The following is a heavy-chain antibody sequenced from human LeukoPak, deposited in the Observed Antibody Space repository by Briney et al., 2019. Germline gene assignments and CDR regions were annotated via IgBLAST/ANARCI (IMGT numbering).Heavy chain of an antibody. V-gene: IGHV4-39*01. CDR3: ARLDYSSSCFDY. J-gene: IGHJ4*02. CDR1: GGSISSYY. CDR2: IYYSAST. D-gene: IGHD6-13*01. Sequence: KPSETLSLTCTASGGSISSYYWGWIRQPPGKGLEWIGNIYYSASTYYKSSLKSRVTISVDTSKNQFSLKLTSVTAADTAVYYCARLDYSSSCFDYWGQGTLVTVSS.